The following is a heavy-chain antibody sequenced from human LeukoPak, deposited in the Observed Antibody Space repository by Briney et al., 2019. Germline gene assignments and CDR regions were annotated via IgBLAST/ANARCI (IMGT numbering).Heavy chain of an antibody. CDR1: GASISNDF. V-gene: IGHV4-59*01. CDR2: IYHNGGT. CDR3: AKVVSGWFDP. Sequence: SETLSLTCTVSGASISNDFWSWIRQPPGKGLEWIGSIYHNGGTNYNPSLESRVTMSVDTSKNQFFLKMTSVTAADTAVYYCAKVVSGWFDPWGQGTLVTVSS. J-gene: IGHJ5*02. D-gene: IGHD6-19*01.